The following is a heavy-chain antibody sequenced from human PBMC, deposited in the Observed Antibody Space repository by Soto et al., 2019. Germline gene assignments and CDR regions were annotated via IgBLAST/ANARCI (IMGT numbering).Heavy chain of an antibody. CDR3: AKDRRADWESYYYYAMDV. J-gene: IGHJ6*02. CDR1: GGTFSSFT. CDR2: IIPIYGTA. Sequence: QVQLVQSGAEVKKPGSSVKVSCKASGGTFSSFTISWVRQAPGQGLEWMGGIIPIYGTANYAQKFQGRVTITADASTRTADMELSSLRSEDTAVYYCAKDRRADWESYYYYAMDVWGQGPTVTVSS. D-gene: IGHD1-26*01. V-gene: IGHV1-69*01.